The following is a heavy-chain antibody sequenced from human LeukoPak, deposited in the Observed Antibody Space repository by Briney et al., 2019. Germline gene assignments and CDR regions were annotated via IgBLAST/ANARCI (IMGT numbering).Heavy chain of an antibody. CDR3: AKDLKYSSSWYSGMDV. V-gene: IGHV3-30*18. J-gene: IGHJ6*02. CDR2: ISYDGSNK. D-gene: IGHD6-13*01. Sequence: GGSPRLSCAASGFTLSSYGMHWVRQAPGKGLEWVAVISYDGSNKYYADSVKGRFTISRDNSKNTLYLQMNSLRAEDTAVYYCAKDLKYSSSWYSGMDVWGQGTTVTVSS. CDR1: GFTLSSYG.